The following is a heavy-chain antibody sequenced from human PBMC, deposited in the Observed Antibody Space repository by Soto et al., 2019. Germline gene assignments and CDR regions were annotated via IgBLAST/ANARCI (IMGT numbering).Heavy chain of an antibody. D-gene: IGHD3-22*01. Sequence: GGSLRLSCAASGFTFSNAWMNWVRQAPGKGLEWVGRIKSKTDGGTADYAAPVKGRFTISRDNSKNTLYLQMNSLRAEDTAVYYCAKDPRYYSESSGIDLGYWGQGSLVTVSS. CDR3: AKDPRYYSESSGIDLGY. V-gene: IGHV3-15*07. CDR1: GFTFSNAW. J-gene: IGHJ4*02. CDR2: IKSKTDGGTA.